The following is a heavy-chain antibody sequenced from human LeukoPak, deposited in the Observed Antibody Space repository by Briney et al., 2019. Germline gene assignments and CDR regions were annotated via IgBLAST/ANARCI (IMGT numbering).Heavy chain of an antibody. J-gene: IGHJ4*02. V-gene: IGHV5-51*01. D-gene: IGHD2-15*01. CDR1: GYRFVTYW. Sequence: GESLKISCMGSGYRFVTYWIGWARQKPGNGLEWMGIIYPGDSDTKYSPSFQGHVTISVDKSIGTAYLQLHSLQVSDTAMYYCARRGGPSRPFDFWGQGALVTVSS. CDR2: IYPGDSDT. CDR3: ARRGGPSRPFDF.